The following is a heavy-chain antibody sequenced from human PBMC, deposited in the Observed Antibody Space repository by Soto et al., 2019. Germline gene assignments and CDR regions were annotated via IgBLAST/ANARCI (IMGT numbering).Heavy chain of an antibody. CDR2: IIPILGIA. V-gene: IGHV1-69*04. CDR1: GGTFSSYT. J-gene: IGHJ5*02. Sequence: SVKVSCKASGGTFSSYTISWVRQAPGQGLEWMGRIIPILGIANYAQKFQGRVTITADKSTSTAYMELSSLRSEDTAVYYCAREAGDLGYCSSTSCSNWFDPWGQGTLVTVSS. CDR3: AREAGDLGYCSSTSCSNWFDP. D-gene: IGHD2-2*01.